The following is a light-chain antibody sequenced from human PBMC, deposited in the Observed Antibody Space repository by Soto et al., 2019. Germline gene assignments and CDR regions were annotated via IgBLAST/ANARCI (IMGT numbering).Light chain of an antibody. Sequence: EIVMTQSPATLSVSPGETATLSCWASQSVSSNLAWYQQKPGQAPRLLIYGASTRATDIPARFSGSGSGTEFTLTISSLQSEDFAVYYCQQYNNFWTFGQGTMVEIK. V-gene: IGKV3-15*01. J-gene: IGKJ1*01. CDR1: QSVSSN. CDR2: GAS. CDR3: QQYNNFWT.